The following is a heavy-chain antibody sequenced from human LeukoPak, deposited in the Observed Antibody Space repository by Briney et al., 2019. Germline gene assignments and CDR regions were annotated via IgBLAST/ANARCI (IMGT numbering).Heavy chain of an antibody. Sequence: GGSLRLSCAASGFTFSSYAMHWVRQAPGKGLEWVAVISYDGSNKYYADSVKGRFTISRDNSKTTLYLQMNSLGAEDTAVYYCAKPREQWLEYYFDYWGQGTLVTVSS. D-gene: IGHD6-19*01. CDR3: AKPREQWLEYYFDY. V-gene: IGHV3-30-3*02. J-gene: IGHJ4*02. CDR1: GFTFSSYA. CDR2: ISYDGSNK.